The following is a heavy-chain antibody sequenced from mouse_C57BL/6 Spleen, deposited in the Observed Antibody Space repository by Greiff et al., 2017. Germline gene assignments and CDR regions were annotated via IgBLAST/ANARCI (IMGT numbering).Heavy chain of an antibody. CDR1: GYSFTGYY. J-gene: IGHJ2*01. V-gene: IGHV1-42*01. Sequence: EVQLKQSGPELVKPGASVKISCTASGYSFTGYYMNWVKQSPEKSLEWIGEINPSTGGTTYNQKFKAKATLTVDKSSSTAYMQLKSLTSEDSAVYYCARRSYWGQGTTLTVSS. CDR2: INPSTGGT. CDR3: ARRSY.